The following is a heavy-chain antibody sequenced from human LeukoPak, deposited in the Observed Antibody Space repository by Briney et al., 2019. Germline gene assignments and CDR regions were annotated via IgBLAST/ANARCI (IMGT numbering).Heavy chain of an antibody. CDR3: ARLRMTWFDP. CDR1: GDSISTYY. D-gene: IGHD3-10*01. J-gene: IGHJ5*02. V-gene: IGHV4-4*09. Sequence: PSDTLSLTCTVSGDSISTYYWSWIRQPPGKGLEWIGCICNSGGTNYNPSLKSRVTISVDTSKNQFSLKLSSVTAADTAVYYCARLRMTWFDPWGQGTLVTVSS. CDR2: ICNSGGT.